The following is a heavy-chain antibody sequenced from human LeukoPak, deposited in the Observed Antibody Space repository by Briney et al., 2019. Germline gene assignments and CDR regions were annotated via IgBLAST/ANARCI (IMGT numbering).Heavy chain of an antibody. D-gene: IGHD2-2*01. V-gene: IGHV4-39*01. J-gene: IGHJ2*01. CDR3: SGRVGHVPAASSYWYFDL. CDR2: IYYSGST. Sequence: SETLSLTCTVSGGSISSSSYSWGWIRQPPGKGLEWIGSIYYSGSTYYNPSLKSRVTISVDTSKNQFSLKLSSVTAADTAVYYCSGRVGHVPAASSYWYFDLWGRGTLVTVSS. CDR1: GGSISSSSYS.